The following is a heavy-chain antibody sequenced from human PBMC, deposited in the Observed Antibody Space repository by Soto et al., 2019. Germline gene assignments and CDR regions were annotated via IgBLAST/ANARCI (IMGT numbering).Heavy chain of an antibody. CDR3: ARGIATGQLDP. CDR2: INPDNGNT. V-gene: IGHV1-3*01. CDR1: GYTFTRYT. D-gene: IGHD2-15*01. J-gene: IGHJ5*02. Sequence: GATVKVSCKASGYTFTRYTMNGVRQAPGQRLEWMGWINPDNGNTKSSQKFQDRVIITRDTSASTAYMDLSSLRSEDTAVYYCARGIATGQLDPWGQGTLVTVSS.